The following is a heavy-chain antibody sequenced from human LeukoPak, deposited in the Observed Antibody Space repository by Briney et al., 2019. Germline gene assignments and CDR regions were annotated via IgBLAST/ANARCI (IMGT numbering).Heavy chain of an antibody. Sequence: PGWSLRLSCAASGFTFSSYAMSWVRQAPGKGLEWVSAISGSGGSTYYADSVKGRFTISRDNSKNTLYLQMNSLRAEDTAVYYCAKDLLVGATSGNDAFDIWGQGTMVTVSS. V-gene: IGHV3-23*01. CDR3: AKDLLVGATSGNDAFDI. CDR1: GFTFSSYA. D-gene: IGHD1-26*01. J-gene: IGHJ3*02. CDR2: ISGSGGST.